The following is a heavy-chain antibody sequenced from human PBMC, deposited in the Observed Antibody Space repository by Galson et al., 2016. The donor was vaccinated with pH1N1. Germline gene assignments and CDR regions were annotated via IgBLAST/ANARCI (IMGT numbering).Heavy chain of an antibody. CDR2: IDPSNGGT. D-gene: IGHD7-27*01. J-gene: IGHJ4*02. Sequence: SVKVSCKASGYTFTRDYIHWVRQAPGQGLEWMGVIDPSNGGTKYSQNFKGLVTMTRDTSTNTVYVELSGLKSEDTAVYSCIRDLGHLRDYWGQGTLVTVSS. CDR3: IRDLGHLRDY. CDR1: GYTFTRDY. V-gene: IGHV1-46*01.